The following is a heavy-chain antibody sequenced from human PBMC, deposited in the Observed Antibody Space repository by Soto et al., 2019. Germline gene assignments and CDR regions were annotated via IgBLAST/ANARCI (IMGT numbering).Heavy chain of an antibody. V-gene: IGHV4-34*01. CDR1: GGSFSGYH. CDR3: ARASVGWFDP. Sequence: SETLSLTCAVYGGSFSGYHWSWIRQPPGKGLEWIGEINHSGSTNYNPSLKSRVTISVDTSKNQFSLKLSSVTAADTAVYYCARASVGWFDPWGQGTLVTVSS. CDR2: INHSGST. J-gene: IGHJ5*02.